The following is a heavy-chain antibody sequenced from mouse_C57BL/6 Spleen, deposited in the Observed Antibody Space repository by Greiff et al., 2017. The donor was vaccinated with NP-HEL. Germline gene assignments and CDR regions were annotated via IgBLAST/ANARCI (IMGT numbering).Heavy chain of an antibody. D-gene: IGHD2-4*01. Sequence: EVHLVESGGDLVKPGGSLKLSCAASGFTFSSYGMSWVRQTPDKRLEWVATISSGGSYTYYPDSVKGRFTISRDNAKNTLYLQMSSLKSEDTAMYYCARLRYYDYDGAYWGQGTLVTVSA. CDR3: ARLRYYDYDGAY. CDR1: GFTFSSYG. J-gene: IGHJ3*01. CDR2: ISSGGSYT. V-gene: IGHV5-6*01.